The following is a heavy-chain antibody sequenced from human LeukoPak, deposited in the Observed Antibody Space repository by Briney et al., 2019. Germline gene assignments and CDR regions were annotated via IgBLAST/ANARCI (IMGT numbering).Heavy chain of an antibody. V-gene: IGHV4-30-4*01. Sequence: SETLSLTCTVSGGSIRSGDYYWSSIRQPPGKGLEWIGYIYYSGSTYYNPSLKSRVTISVDTSKNQFSLKLSSVTAADTAVYYCARGRQVIDAFDIWGQGTMVTVSS. CDR2: IYYSGST. CDR1: GGSIRSGDYY. CDR3: ARGRQVIDAFDI. J-gene: IGHJ3*02. D-gene: IGHD3-10*01.